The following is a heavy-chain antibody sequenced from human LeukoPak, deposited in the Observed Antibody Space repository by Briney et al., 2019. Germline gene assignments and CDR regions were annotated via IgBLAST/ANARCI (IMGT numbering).Heavy chain of an antibody. D-gene: IGHD5-18*01. CDR2: IYTSGST. J-gene: IGHJ4*02. CDR3: ARERGYSNGYYFDH. V-gene: IGHV4-4*07. CDR1: GGSISGYS. Sequence: SETLSLTCPVPGGSISGYSWSWIRQPAGKGLEWIGHIYTSGSTNHNPSLKSRVTMSVDTSKNHFSLSLRSVTAADTAVYYCARERGYSNGYYFDHWGQGTLVTVSS.